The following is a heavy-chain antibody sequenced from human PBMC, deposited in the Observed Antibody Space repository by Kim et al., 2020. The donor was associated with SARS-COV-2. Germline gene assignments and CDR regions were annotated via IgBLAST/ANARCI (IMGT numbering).Heavy chain of an antibody. J-gene: IGHJ6*02. V-gene: IGHV1-69*13. CDR3: AREGTIYGDYSHTTDYYYGMDV. CDR1: GGTFSSYA. Sequence: SVKVSCKASGGTFSSYAISWVRQAPGQGLELMGGIIPIFGTANYAQKFQGRVTITADESTSTAYMELSSLRSEDTAVYYCAREGTIYGDYSHTTDYYYGMDVWGQGTTVTVSS. D-gene: IGHD4-17*01. CDR2: IIPIFGTA.